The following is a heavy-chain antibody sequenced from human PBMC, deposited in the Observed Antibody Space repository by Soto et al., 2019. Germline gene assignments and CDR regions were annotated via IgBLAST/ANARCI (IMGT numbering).Heavy chain of an antibody. CDR3: ARVDIVATIPDY. J-gene: IGHJ4*02. D-gene: IGHD5-12*01. CDR1: GGSISSSSYY. V-gene: IGHV4-39*01. CDR2: IYYSGST. Sequence: QLQLQESGPGLVKPSETLSLTCTVSGGSISSSSYYWGWIRQPPGKGLEWIGSIYYSGSTYYNPSLKSRVTISVDTSKNQFSLKLSSVTAADTAVYYCARVDIVATIPDYWGQGTLVTVSS.